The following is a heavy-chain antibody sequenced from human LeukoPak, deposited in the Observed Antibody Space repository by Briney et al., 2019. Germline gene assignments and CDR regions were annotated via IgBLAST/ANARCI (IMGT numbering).Heavy chain of an antibody. CDR1: GFTFSSKA. CDR3: AKAFQRGVLITSQD. Sequence: PGGSLRLSCAGSGFTFSSKAMSWVRQAPGKGLEWVSGISSSGGSTYYADSVKGRFTISRDNSKNRLYLQMNSLRGEDTAVYYCAKAFQRGVLITSQDWGQGTQVTVSS. CDR2: ISSSGGST. J-gene: IGHJ4*02. V-gene: IGHV3-23*01. D-gene: IGHD3-10*01.